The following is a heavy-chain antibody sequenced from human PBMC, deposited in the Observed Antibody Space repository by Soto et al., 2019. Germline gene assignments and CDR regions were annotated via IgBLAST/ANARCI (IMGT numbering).Heavy chain of an antibody. Sequence: SETLSLTCAVSGGSISSGGYSWSWIRQPPGKGLEWIGYIYYSGSTNYNRSLKSRVTISVDTSKNQFSLKLNSMTAADTAVYYCSRPDPFTAAGPYWGQGTLVTVSS. D-gene: IGHD6-13*01. V-gene: IGHV4-61*08. CDR3: SRPDPFTAAGPY. CDR2: IYYSGST. CDR1: GGSISSGGYS. J-gene: IGHJ4*02.